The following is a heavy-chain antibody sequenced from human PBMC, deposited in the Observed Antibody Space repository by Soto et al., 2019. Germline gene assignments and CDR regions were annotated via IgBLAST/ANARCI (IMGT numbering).Heavy chain of an antibody. D-gene: IGHD2-21*02. V-gene: IGHV1-69*01. CDR3: ARVRNRLAYCGGDCYSGEDY. Sequence: PVKRSCKASGVTFSSYAISWVRQAHGQGLEWMGGIIPIFGTANYAQKFQGRVTITADESTSTAYMELSSLRSEDTAVYYCARVRNRLAYCGGDCYSGEDYWGQGPLVTVPQ. CDR2: IIPIFGTA. J-gene: IGHJ4*02. CDR1: GVTFSSYA.